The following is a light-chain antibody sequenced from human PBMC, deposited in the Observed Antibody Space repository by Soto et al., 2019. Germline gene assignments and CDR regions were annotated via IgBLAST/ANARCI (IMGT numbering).Light chain of an antibody. CDR2: EVS. J-gene: IGLJ1*01. Sequence: QSALTQPASVSGSPGQSITISCTGSSSDVGGYNYVSWYQHHPGKGPTLIIYEVSNRPSGASDRFSGSKSDNTASLTISGLQAEDEADYYCSSYTSSSPYVFGTGTKLTVL. V-gene: IGLV2-14*01. CDR3: SSYTSSSPYV. CDR1: SSDVGGYNY.